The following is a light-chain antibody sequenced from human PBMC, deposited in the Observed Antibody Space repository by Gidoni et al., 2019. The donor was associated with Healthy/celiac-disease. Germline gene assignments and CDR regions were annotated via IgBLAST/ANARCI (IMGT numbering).Light chain of an antibody. Sequence: EIVMTQSPATLSVSPGERATISCRASQSVSSNLAWYQQKPGQAPRLLISGASTRATGIPARFSGSGSGTEFTLNISSLKSEDFAVYCCQQYRTFGQGTKVEIK. V-gene: IGKV3-15*01. CDR3: QQYRT. CDR1: QSVSSN. CDR2: GAS. J-gene: IGKJ1*01.